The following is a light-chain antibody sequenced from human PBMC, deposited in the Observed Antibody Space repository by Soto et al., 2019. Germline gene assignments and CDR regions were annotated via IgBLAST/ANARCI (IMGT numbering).Light chain of an antibody. Sequence: QSVLTQPASVSGSPGQSITISCTGTSSDVGGYNYVSWYQQHPGKAPQLMIYDVNNRPSGVSNRFSGSKSGNTASLTISGLQAADEADYHCSSFTTRSTPVFGGGTKLTVL. CDR2: DVN. CDR3: SSFTTRSTPV. CDR1: SSDVGGYNY. J-gene: IGLJ2*01. V-gene: IGLV2-14*01.